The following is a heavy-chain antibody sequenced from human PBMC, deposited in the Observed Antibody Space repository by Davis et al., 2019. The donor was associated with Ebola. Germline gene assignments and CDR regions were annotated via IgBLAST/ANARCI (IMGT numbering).Heavy chain of an antibody. D-gene: IGHD3-10*01. V-gene: IGHV3-9*01. CDR3: ARVTYYGSGSYYPFGYYYGMDV. CDR2: ISWNSGSI. J-gene: IGHJ6*02. Sequence: SLKISCAASGFTFDDYAMHWVRQAPGKGLEWVSGISWNSGSIGYADSVKGRFTISRDNSKNTLYLQMNSLRAEDTAVYYCARVTYYGSGSYYPFGYYYGMDVWGQGTTVTVSS. CDR1: GFTFDDYA.